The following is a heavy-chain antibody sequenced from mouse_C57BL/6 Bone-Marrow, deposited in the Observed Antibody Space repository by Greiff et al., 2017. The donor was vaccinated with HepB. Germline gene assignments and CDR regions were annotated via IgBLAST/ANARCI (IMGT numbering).Heavy chain of an antibody. V-gene: IGHV1-69*01. CDR2: IDPSDSYT. CDR1: GYTFTSYW. J-gene: IGHJ2*01. CDR3: ARKEWDYGSSYLDY. D-gene: IGHD1-1*01. Sequence: QVQLQQPGAELVMPGASVKLSCKASGYTFTSYWMHWVKQRPGQGLEWIGEIDPSDSYTNYNQKFKGKSTLTVDKSSSTAYMQLSSLTSEDSAVYYCARKEWDYGSSYLDYWGQGTTLTVSS.